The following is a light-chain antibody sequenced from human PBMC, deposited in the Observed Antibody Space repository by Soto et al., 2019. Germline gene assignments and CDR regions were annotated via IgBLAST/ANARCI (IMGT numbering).Light chain of an antibody. J-gene: IGKJ4*01. CDR3: HQDFDLPLT. CDR1: QSLSNTY. CDR2: GAS. V-gene: IGKV3D-7*01. Sequence: EIVMTQSPVTLSLSPGETATLSCRASQSLSNTYISWYQQKPGQAPRHLIYGASTRATGIPARFSGSGSGTDFALTISSLQPEDFALCYYHQDFDLPLTFGGGTKVEIK.